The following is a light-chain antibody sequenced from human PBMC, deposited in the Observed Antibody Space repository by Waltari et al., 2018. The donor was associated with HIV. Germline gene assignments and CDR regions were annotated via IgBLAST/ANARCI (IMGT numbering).Light chain of an antibody. V-gene: IGLV1-40*01. CDR1: SSNIGAGYD. J-gene: IGLJ2*01. CDR3: QSYDSSLSGFVV. Sequence: QSVLTQPPSVSGAPGQRVTISCTGSSSNIGAGYDVHWYQQLPGTAPKVLIYGTTNRPSGVPDLFSGSKSGTSASLAITGLQAEDEADYYCQSYDSSLSGFVVFGGGTKVTVL. CDR2: GTT.